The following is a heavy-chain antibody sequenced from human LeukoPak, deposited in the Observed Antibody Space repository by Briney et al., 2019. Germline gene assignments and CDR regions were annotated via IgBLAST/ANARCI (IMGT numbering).Heavy chain of an antibody. J-gene: IGHJ4*02. D-gene: IGHD4-17*01. CDR2: INPSGGST. CDR3: AVRLRQDDY. Sequence: ASVKVSCKASGYTFTSYYMHWVRQAPGQGLEWMGIINPSGGSTNYAQKFQERVTITRDMSTSTAYMELSSLRSEDAAVYYCAVRLRQDDYWGQGTLVTVSS. V-gene: IGHV1-46*01. CDR1: GYTFTSYY.